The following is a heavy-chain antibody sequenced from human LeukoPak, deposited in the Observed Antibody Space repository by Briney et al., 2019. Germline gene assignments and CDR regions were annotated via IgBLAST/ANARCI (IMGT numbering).Heavy chain of an antibody. D-gene: IGHD4-23*01. CDR3: TNYGGAPLGDY. Sequence: GGSLRLSCAASGFSFRYAWLSWVRQAPGKGLEWVGRIKSKADGETIDYAAPVKGRFTISRDDSKSTLFLQMDSLKTEDTAVYYCTNYGGAPLGDYWGQGTLVTVSS. CDR2: IKSKADGETI. CDR1: GFSFRYAW. V-gene: IGHV3-15*01. J-gene: IGHJ4*02.